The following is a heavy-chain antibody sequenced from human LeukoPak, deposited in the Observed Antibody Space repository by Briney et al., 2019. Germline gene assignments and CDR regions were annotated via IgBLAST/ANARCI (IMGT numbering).Heavy chain of an antibody. CDR1: EFTFSSYG. CDR2: IRYDGSNK. Sequence: GGSLRLSCVASEFTFSSYGMHWVRQAPGKGLERVAFIRYDGSNKYSADSVKGRVTVSRDNSKNTLYLQMNSLGPEDTAVYYCAREPAAIGAFDYWGQGTLVTVSS. V-gene: IGHV3-30*02. CDR3: AREPAAIGAFDY. J-gene: IGHJ4*02. D-gene: IGHD2-2*01.